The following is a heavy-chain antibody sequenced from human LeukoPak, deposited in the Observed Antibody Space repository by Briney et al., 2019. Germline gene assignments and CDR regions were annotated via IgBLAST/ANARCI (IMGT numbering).Heavy chain of an antibody. V-gene: IGHV3-53*01. CDR2: IYSGGST. D-gene: IGHD2-8*02. CDR1: GFTVSSNC. J-gene: IGHJ4*02. CDR3: VKDSRFGGVDSFVY. Sequence: GGSLRLSCAASGFTVSSNCMSWVRQAPGKGLEWVSLIYSGGSTYYADSVKGRLTISRDNSKNTLYLQMNSLRAEDTAVYYCVKDSRFGGVDSFVYWGQGTLVTVSS.